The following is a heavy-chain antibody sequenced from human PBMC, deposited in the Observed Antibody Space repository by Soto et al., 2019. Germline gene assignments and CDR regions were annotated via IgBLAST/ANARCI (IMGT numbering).Heavy chain of an antibody. D-gene: IGHD2-21*02. CDR2: INPSGGST. J-gene: IGHJ6*02. V-gene: IGHV1-46*01. Sequence: GASVKVSGKASGYTFTSYYMHWVRQAPGQGLEGMGIINPSGGSTSYAQKFQGRGTMTRDTSTSTVYMELSSLRSEDTAVYYCARDGSYCGGDCYQTFYYYYGMDVWGQGTTVTVSS. CDR3: ARDGSYCGGDCYQTFYYYYGMDV. CDR1: GYTFTSYY.